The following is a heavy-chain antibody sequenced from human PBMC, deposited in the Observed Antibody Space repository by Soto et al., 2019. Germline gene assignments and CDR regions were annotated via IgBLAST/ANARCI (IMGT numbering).Heavy chain of an antibody. CDR3: AGPGYSSQDY. D-gene: IGHD5-18*01. Sequence: GSLRLSCAASGFTFRSFALGWVRQAPGKGLEWVSAISGSGDGTDYADSVKGRFTISRDNFRNTLYLQMNSLRAEDTAVYYCAGPGYSSQDYWGQGTLVTVSS. CDR2: ISGSGDGT. CDR1: GFTFRSFA. V-gene: IGHV3-23*01. J-gene: IGHJ4*02.